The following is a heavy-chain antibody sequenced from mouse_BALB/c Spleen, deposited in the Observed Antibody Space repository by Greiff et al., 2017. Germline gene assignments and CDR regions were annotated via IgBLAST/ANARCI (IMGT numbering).Heavy chain of an antibody. Sequence: VQMKESGPELEKPGASVKISCKASGYSFTGYNMNWVKQSNGKSLEWIGNIDPYYGGTSYNQKFKGKATLTVDKSSSTAYMQLKSLTSEDSAVYYCASNRYRYDENAMDYWGQGTSVTVSS. CDR1: GYSFTGYN. V-gene: IGHV1-39*01. D-gene: IGHD2-14*01. J-gene: IGHJ4*01. CDR3: ASNRYRYDENAMDY. CDR2: IDPYYGGT.